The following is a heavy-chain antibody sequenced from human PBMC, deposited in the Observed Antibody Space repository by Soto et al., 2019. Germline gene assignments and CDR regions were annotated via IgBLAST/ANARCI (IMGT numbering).Heavy chain of an antibody. CDR3: AKHPFCSGGSCYSDFYYYYYYMDV. CDR1: GFTFSSYA. CDR2: ISGSGGST. J-gene: IGHJ6*03. D-gene: IGHD2-15*01. Sequence: QPGGSLRLSCAASGFTFSSYAMSWVRQAPGKGLEWVSAISGSGGSTYYADSVKGRFTISRDNSKNTLYLQMNSLRAEDTAVYYCAKHPFCSGGSCYSDFYYYYYYMDVWGKGTTVTVSS. V-gene: IGHV3-23*01.